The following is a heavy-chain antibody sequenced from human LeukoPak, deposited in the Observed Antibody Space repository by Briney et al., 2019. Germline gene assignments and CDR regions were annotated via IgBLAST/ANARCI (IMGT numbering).Heavy chain of an antibody. D-gene: IGHD3-22*01. CDR2: ISGYNGNT. CDR1: GYTFISFG. Sequence: ASVKVSCKASGYTFISFGMNWVRQAPGQGLEWMGWISGYNGNTKYAQKLQGRVTMTRNTSISTAYMELSSLRSEDTAVYYCARNGGLNEGYYDSSGYCDYWGQGTLVTVSS. J-gene: IGHJ4*02. V-gene: IGHV1-18*01. CDR3: ARNGGLNEGYYDSSGYCDY.